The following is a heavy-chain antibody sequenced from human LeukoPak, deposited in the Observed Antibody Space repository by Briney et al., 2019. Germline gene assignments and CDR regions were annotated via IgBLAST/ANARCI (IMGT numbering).Heavy chain of an antibody. Sequence: ASVKVSCKVSGYTLTELSMHWVRQAPGKGLEWMGGFDPEDGETIYAQKFQGRVTMTEDTSTDTAYMELSSLRSEDTAVYYCATDRYYDSSGYYVFDYWGQGTLVTVSS. D-gene: IGHD3-22*01. J-gene: IGHJ4*02. V-gene: IGHV1-24*01. CDR1: GYTLTELS. CDR3: ATDRYYDSSGYYVFDY. CDR2: FDPEDGET.